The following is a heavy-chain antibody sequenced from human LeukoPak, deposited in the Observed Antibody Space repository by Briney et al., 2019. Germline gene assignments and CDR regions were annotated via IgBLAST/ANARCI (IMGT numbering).Heavy chain of an antibody. D-gene: IGHD6-13*01. CDR3: ARGPAAGTFDP. J-gene: IGHJ5*02. CDR1: GGSFSGYY. V-gene: IGHV4-34*01. Sequence: PSETLSLTCAVYGGSFSGYYWSWIRQPPGKGLEWIGEINHSGSTNYNPSLKSRVTISVDTSKNHFSLKLSSVTAADTAVYYCARGPAAGTFDPWGQGTLVTVSS. CDR2: INHSGST.